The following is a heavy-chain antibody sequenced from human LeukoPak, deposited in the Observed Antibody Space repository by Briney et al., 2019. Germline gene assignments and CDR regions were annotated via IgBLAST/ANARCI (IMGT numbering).Heavy chain of an antibody. D-gene: IGHD4-17*01. CDR1: GYSISIDYY. V-gene: IGHV4-38-2*01. CDR2: IYQSVST. CDR3: ARNKSTVTTSRHDAFDI. J-gene: IGHJ3*02. Sequence: PSETLSLTCAVSGYSISIDYYWGWIRQPSGKGLEWIGSIYQSVSTYYNPSLKSRVTISVDTSKNQFSLKLSSVTAADTAVYYRARNKSTVTTSRHDAFDIWGQGTMVTVSS.